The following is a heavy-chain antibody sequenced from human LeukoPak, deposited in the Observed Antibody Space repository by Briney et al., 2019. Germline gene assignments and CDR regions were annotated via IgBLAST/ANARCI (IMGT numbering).Heavy chain of an antibody. Sequence: GGSLRLSCAASGFTFSDYYMSWIRQAPGKGLEWVSYISGSGATTYYADSVKGRFTISRDNPKDSLYLQLNSLRAEDTALYYCARVRGSYSADYWGQGTLVTVSS. CDR2: ISGSGATT. D-gene: IGHD1-26*01. CDR3: ARVRGSYSADY. J-gene: IGHJ4*02. CDR1: GFTFSDYY. V-gene: IGHV3-11*01.